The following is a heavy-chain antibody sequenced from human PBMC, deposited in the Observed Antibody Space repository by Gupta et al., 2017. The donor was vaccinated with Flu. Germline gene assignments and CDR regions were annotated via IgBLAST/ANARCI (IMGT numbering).Heavy chain of an antibody. D-gene: IGHD1-26*01. CDR3: AKNRVAGAISYYYGLDV. Sequence: AMSWVRQAPGKGLEWVSGLSASGGRTYYADSGKGRFTISRDTSKNTLYLQMDSLRAEDTAVYYCAKNRVAGAISYYYGLDVWGQGTTVAVS. CDR2: LSASGGRT. V-gene: IGHV3-23*01. J-gene: IGHJ6*02. CDR1: A.